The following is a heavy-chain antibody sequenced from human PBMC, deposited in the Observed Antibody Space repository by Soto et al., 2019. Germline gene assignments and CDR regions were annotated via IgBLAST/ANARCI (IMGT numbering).Heavy chain of an antibody. D-gene: IGHD3-16*01. CDR1: GFTFSDYS. J-gene: IGHJ6*02. CDR3: ARGDYYYYGLDV. V-gene: IGHV3-48*02. Sequence: EVQLVESGGGLVQPGGSLRLSCAASGFTFSDYSMNWVRQAPGKGLEWLSCISSSSSTMYYAGSVKGRFTISRDDAKNSLYLQMNSLRDEDTAVYYCARGDYYYYGLDVWGQGTTVTVSS. CDR2: ISSSSSTM.